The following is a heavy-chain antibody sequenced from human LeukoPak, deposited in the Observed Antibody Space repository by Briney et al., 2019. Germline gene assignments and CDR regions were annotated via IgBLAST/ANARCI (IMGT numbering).Heavy chain of an antibody. V-gene: IGHV4-59*01. J-gene: IGHJ6*03. D-gene: IGHD2-2*01. CDR1: AGSISSYY. CDR2: IYYSGST. CDR3: AGGGNILVVSAPIAYYYYYYMDV. Sequence: SETLSLTCTVSAGSISSYYWSWLRQPPGKGLEWIGYIYYSGSTNYNPSLKSRVTISVDTSKNQFSLKLSSVTAADTAVYYWAGGGNILVVSAPIAYYYYYYMDVWGKGTTVTVSS.